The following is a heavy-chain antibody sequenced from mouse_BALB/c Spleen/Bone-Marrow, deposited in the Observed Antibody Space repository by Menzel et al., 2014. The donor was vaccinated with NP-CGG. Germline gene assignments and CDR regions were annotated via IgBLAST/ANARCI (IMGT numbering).Heavy chain of an antibody. D-gene: IGHD1-1*01. CDR3: ARVQVLLSRGLDY. CDR2: IDPANGNT. Sequence: VQLQQPGAELVKPGASVKLSCTASDFNFKDTYMHWVNQRPEQGLEWIGRIDPANGNTKYDPKFQGKATITADTSSNTAYLQLSSLTSEDTAVYYCARVQVLLSRGLDYWGQGTTLTVSS. CDR1: DFNFKDTY. J-gene: IGHJ2*01. V-gene: IGHV14-3*02.